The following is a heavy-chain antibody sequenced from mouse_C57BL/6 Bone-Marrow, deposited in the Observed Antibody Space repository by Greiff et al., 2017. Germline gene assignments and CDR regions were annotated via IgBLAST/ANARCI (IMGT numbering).Heavy chain of an antibody. CDR1: GFNIQNTY. V-gene: IGHV14-3*01. Sequence: EVQLQQSVAELVRPGASVKLSCTASGFNIQNTYMHWVKQRPEQGLEWIGRIDPANGNTKYAPKFQGKATITADTSSNTAYLQLSSLTSEDTAIYYCANGGSLAYWGQGTLVTVSA. D-gene: IGHD1-1*01. CDR3: ANGGSLAY. J-gene: IGHJ3*01. CDR2: IDPANGNT.